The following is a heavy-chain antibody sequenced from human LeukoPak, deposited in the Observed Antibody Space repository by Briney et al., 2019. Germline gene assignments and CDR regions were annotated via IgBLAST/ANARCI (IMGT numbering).Heavy chain of an antibody. V-gene: IGHV1-69*13. Sequence: SVKVSCKASGGTFSSYAISWVRQAPGQGLEWMGGIIPIFGTANYAQKFQGRVTITADESTSTAYMELSSLRSEDTAVYYCARNSPRYCSGGSCYPNYYYYGMDVWGPGTTVTVSS. CDR2: IIPIFGTA. D-gene: IGHD2-15*01. CDR1: GGTFSSYA. J-gene: IGHJ6*02. CDR3: ARNSPRYCSGGSCYPNYYYYGMDV.